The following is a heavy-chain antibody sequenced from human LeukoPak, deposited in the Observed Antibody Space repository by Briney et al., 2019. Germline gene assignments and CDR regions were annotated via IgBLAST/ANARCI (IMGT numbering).Heavy chain of an antibody. Sequence: SGGSLRLSCAASGCTFRSYSMNWVRQAPGRGLEWVSYISRSGSTMYYADSVKGRFTISRDNAQNSLYLQMYSLRPEDTAVYYCARDPQGHWGQGTLVTVSS. CDR1: GCTFRSYS. V-gene: IGHV3-48*04. J-gene: IGHJ4*02. CDR3: ARDPQGH. CDR2: ISRSGSTM.